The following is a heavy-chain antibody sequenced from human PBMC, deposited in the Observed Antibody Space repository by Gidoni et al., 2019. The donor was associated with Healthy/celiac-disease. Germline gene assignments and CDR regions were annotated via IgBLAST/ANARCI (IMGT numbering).Heavy chain of an antibody. CDR3: ARSKASGSYLAAAAFDI. CDR2: IIPSFGTA. J-gene: IGHJ3*02. D-gene: IGHD1-26*01. V-gene: IGHV1-69*01. Sequence: PGSSVKVSCKASGGTFSSYAISWVRQAPGQGLEWMGGIIPSFGTANYAQTFQGTVTITADESTSTAYMELSSLSSEDTAVYCCARSKASGSYLAAAAFDIWGQGTMVTVSS. CDR1: GGTFSSYA.